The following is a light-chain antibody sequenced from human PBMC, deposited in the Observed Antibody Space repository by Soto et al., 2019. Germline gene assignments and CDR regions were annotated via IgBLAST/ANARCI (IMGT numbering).Light chain of an antibody. CDR1: SSNIGGNS. Sequence: QSVLTQPNSVSAAPGQRVTISCSGSSSNIGGNSVSWYQQLPGTAPKLLIYDDDKRPSGIPDRFSGSKSGTSATLGITGFQTGDEADYYCGSWDSSLSAYVFGTGTK. V-gene: IGLV1-51*01. CDR3: GSWDSSLSAYV. J-gene: IGLJ1*01. CDR2: DDD.